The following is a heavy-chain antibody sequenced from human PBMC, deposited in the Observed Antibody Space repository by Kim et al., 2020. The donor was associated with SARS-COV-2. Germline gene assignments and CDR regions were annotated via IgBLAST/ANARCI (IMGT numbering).Heavy chain of an antibody. CDR2: IWYDGSNK. CDR3: ARDLAFSSGCSWDY. V-gene: IGHV3-33*01. Sequence: GGSLRLSCAASGFTFSSYGMHWVRQAPGKGLEWVAVIWYDGSNKYYADSVKGRFTISRDNSKNTLYLQMNSLRAEDTAVYYCARDLAFSSGCSWDYWGQGTLVTVSS. CDR1: GFTFSSYG. J-gene: IGHJ4*02. D-gene: IGHD6-19*01.